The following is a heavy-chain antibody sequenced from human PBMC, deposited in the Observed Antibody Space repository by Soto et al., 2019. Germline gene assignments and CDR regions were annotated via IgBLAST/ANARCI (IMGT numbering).Heavy chain of an antibody. Sequence: GGSLRLSCAASGFTFSSYAMHWVRQAPGKGLVWVSGVNSDGSSRHYGDSVKGRFTISRDNAKNTLYLQMNSLRVEETAVYYCARGGVGTAYYYAMDVWGQGTTVTVSS. D-gene: IGHD2-21*02. CDR2: VNSDGSSR. V-gene: IGHV3-74*01. CDR1: GFTFSSYA. CDR3: ARGGVGTAYYYAMDV. J-gene: IGHJ6*02.